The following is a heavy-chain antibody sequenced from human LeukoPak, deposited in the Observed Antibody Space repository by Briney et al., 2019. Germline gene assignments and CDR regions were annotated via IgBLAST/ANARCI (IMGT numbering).Heavy chain of an antibody. CDR1: GGSISSYY. Sequence: SETQSLTCTVSGGSISSYYWSWIRQPPGKGLEWIGYIYYSGSTNYNPSLKSRVTISVDTSKNQFSLKLSSVTAADTAVYYCARHKWATLFDYWGQGTLVTVSS. CDR3: ARHKWATLFDY. D-gene: IGHD2-8*01. J-gene: IGHJ4*02. V-gene: IGHV4-59*08. CDR2: IYYSGST.